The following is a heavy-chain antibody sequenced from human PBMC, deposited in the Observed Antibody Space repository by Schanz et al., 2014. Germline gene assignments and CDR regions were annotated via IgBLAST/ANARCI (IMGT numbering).Heavy chain of an antibody. CDR1: GFTFSIYA. V-gene: IGHV3-48*04. CDR3: ARNRGSGGQNWYFDL. Sequence: EVQLVESGGGLVQPGGSLRLSCSASGFTFSIYAMHWVRQAPGKGLEWVSYVSRSTPDIYYADSVKGRFTISRDNAKNTLYLQMNSLRAEDTAVYYCARNRGSGGQNWYFDLWGRGTLVTVSS. D-gene: IGHD1-26*01. J-gene: IGHJ2*01. CDR2: VSRSTPDI.